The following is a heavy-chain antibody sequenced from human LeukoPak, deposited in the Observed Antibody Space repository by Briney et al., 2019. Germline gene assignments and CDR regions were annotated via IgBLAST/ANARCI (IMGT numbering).Heavy chain of an antibody. CDR2: ISSSGSTI. Sequence: GGSLRLSCAASGFTFSDYYMSWIRQAPGKGLEWVSYISSSGSTIYYADSVKGRFTISRDNAKNSLYLQMNSLRAEDTAVYYVARNLVAMEGTSPGDYYYNGMDVWGQGTTFTVSS. D-gene: IGHD5-12*01. CDR1: GFTFSDYY. CDR3: ARNLVAMEGTSPGDYYYNGMDV. J-gene: IGHJ6*02. V-gene: IGHV3-11*01.